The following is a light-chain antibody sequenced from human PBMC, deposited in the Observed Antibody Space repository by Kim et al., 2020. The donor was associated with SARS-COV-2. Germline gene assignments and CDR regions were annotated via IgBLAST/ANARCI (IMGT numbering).Light chain of an antibody. CDR2: EVT. Sequence: QSALTQPPSVSGSPGQSVTISCTGTSSDIGSYNRVSWYQQSPGTAPKLMIYEVTNRPSGVPDRFSGSKSGNTAYLTISGLQAEDEADYYCDSYTSRKTFVFGGGTKVTVL. CDR1: SSDIGSYNR. V-gene: IGLV2-18*02. J-gene: IGLJ2*01. CDR3: DSYTSRKTFV.